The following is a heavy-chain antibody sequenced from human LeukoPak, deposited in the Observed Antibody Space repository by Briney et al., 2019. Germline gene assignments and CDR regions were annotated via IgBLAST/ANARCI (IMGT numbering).Heavy chain of an antibody. CDR2: ISSTGRT. CDR1: GGSISSDTYF. D-gene: IGHD1-26*01. Sequence: PSETLSLTCTVSGGSISSDTYFWSWIRQPAGKGLEWIGRISSTGRTDYNPSLTSRVTISVDTSKNQFSLKLSSVTAADTAVYYCARRAEYSGSYCAVLDYWGQGALVTVSS. J-gene: IGHJ4*02. V-gene: IGHV4-61*02. CDR3: ARRAEYSGSYCAVLDY.